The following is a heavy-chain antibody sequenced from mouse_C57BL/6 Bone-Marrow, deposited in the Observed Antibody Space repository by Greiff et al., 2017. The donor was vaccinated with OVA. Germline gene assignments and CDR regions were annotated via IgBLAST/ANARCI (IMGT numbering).Heavy chain of an antibody. V-gene: IGHV8-12*01. CDR2: NYWADDK. D-gene: IGHD2-4*01. CDR1: GFSLSTSGMG. J-gene: IGHJ1*03. CDR3: ARRGDYDDWYFAV. Sequence: QVQLKESGPGILQSSQTLSLTCSFSGFSLSTSGMGVSWIRQPSGKGLEWLAHNYWADDKRYNPSLKSRLTISKDTSRNQVFLKITIVNTADTATYYCARRGDYDDWYFAVWGTGTTVTVSS.